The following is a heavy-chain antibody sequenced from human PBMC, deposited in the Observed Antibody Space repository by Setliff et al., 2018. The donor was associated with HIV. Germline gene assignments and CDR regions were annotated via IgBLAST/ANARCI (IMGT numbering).Heavy chain of an antibody. CDR3: ARDRSNYGSGSSAYNWFDP. CDR1: GGSLGGYY. J-gene: IGHJ5*02. D-gene: IGHD3-10*01. CDR2: IFASGTT. Sequence: SETLSLTCTVSGGSLGGYYWSWIRQPAGKRLEWIGRIFASGTTNYNPSLKSRVSMSIDTSKDQFSLNLNSVTAADTAVYFCARDRSNYGSGSSAYNWFDPWGLGTLVTVS. V-gene: IGHV4-4*07.